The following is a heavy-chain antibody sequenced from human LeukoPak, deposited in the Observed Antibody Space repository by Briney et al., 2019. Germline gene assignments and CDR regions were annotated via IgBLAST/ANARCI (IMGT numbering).Heavy chain of an antibody. CDR1: GYTFTGYY. CDR2: INPNSGGT. Sequence: ASVKVSCRASGYTFTGYYMHWVRQAPGQGLEWMGWINPNSGGTNYAQKFQGRVTMTRDTSISTAYMELSRLRSDDTAVYYCAREGYYDSGGYGIWGQGTMVTVSS. J-gene: IGHJ3*02. D-gene: IGHD3-22*01. V-gene: IGHV1-2*02. CDR3: AREGYYDSGGYGI.